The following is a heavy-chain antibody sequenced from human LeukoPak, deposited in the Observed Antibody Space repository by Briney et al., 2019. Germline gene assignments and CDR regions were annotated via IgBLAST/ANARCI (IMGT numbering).Heavy chain of an antibody. D-gene: IGHD3-10*01. CDR3: ARGRGTTMVRGVITNYFDL. J-gene: IGHJ2*01. V-gene: IGHV1-2*02. CDR2: IDPNSGGT. CDR1: GYTFTAHY. Sequence: ASVKVSCRASGYTFTAHYIHWVRQTPGQGLEWMGWIDPNSGGTNYAQRFLGSVTMTGDTSINTAFMELSRLRSDDTAIYYCARGRGTTMVRGVITNYFDLWGRGSLVTVSS.